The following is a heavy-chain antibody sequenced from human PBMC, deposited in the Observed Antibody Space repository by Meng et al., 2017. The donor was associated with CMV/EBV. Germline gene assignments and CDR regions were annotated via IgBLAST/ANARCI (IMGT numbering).Heavy chain of an antibody. Sequence: SQTLSLTCAVYGGSFSGYYWSWIRQPPGKGLEWIGEINHSGSTNYNPSLKSRVAISVDTSKNQFSLKLSSVTAADTAVYYCAKLPAPMDVWGQGTTVTVSS. J-gene: IGHJ6*02. CDR3: AKLPAPMDV. CDR2: INHSGST. CDR1: GGSFSGYY. V-gene: IGHV4-34*01.